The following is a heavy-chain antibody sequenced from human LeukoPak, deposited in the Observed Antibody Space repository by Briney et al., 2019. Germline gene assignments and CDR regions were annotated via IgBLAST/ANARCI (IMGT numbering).Heavy chain of an antibody. J-gene: IGHJ4*02. CDR2: INHSGST. Sequence: PSETLSLTCAVYGGSFSGYYWSWIRQPPGKGLEWMGEINHSGSTNYNPSLKSRVTISVDTSKNQFSLKLSSVTAADTAVYYCARLTYYLFDYWGQGTLVTVSS. V-gene: IGHV4-34*01. D-gene: IGHD3-22*01. CDR3: ARLTYYLFDY. CDR1: GGSFSGYY.